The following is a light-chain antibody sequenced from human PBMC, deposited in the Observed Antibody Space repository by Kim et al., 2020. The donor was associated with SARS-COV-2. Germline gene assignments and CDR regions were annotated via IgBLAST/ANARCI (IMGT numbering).Light chain of an antibody. CDR1: QGISNY. V-gene: IGKV1-27*01. CDR3: QQCKGAPWT. J-gene: IGKJ1*01. Sequence: DIQMTQSPSSLSASVGDRVTITCRASQGISNYLAWYQQKPGKVPKLLIYVASALRSGVPSRFSGSGSGTDFTLTITSLQPEDVAVYYCQQCKGAPWTFGHGTKVEIK. CDR2: VAS.